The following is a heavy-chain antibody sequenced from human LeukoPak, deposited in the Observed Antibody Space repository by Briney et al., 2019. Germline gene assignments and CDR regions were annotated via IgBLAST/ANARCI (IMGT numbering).Heavy chain of an antibody. CDR1: GFPFDRYW. Sequence: PGGSLRLSCAASGFPFDRYWMSWVRLAPGKGLEWVANIKHDGSEKTFVDPVKGRFTISRDNAENSLYLQMNSLRAEDTAVYYCARQPIYEAYFDFWGQGTLVTVSS. CDR2: IKHDGSEK. J-gene: IGHJ4*02. V-gene: IGHV3-7*01. CDR3: ARQPIYEAYFDF. D-gene: IGHD3-16*01.